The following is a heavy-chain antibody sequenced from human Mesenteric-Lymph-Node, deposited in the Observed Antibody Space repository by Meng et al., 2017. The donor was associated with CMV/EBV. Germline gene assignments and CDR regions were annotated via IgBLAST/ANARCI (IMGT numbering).Heavy chain of an antibody. CDR2: IAPGDADI. CDR1: GYSFPSHW. V-gene: IGHV5-51*01. J-gene: IGHJ4*02. CDR3: ARRYCSSVTCYSPFDY. D-gene: IGHD2-2*01. Sequence: GYSFPSHWIGWVRPMPGKGMEWTGLIAPGDADIRYRPSFEGQVTISADESITTAYLQWSSLKASDTAMYYCARRYCSSVTCYSPFDYWGQGTLVTVSS.